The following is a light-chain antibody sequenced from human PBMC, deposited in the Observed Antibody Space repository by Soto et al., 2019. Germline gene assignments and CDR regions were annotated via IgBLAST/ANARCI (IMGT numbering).Light chain of an antibody. CDR3: QQRSNSGIT. CDR2: DAS. V-gene: IGKV3-11*01. Sequence: EIVLTQSPATLSLSPGERATLSCRASQSVSSYLAWYQQKPGQAPRLLIYDASNRATDIPARFSGSGSGTDFTLTISSLEPEDFAVYYCQQRSNSGITFGPGTKVDIK. J-gene: IGKJ3*01. CDR1: QSVSSY.